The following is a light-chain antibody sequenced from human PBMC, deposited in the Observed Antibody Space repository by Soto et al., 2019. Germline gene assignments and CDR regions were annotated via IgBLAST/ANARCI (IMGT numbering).Light chain of an antibody. CDR1: SSNIGAGYD. CDR2: GNI. V-gene: IGLV1-40*01. J-gene: IGLJ3*02. CDR3: QSYDSSLSAWV. Sequence: QSVLTQPTSVSGAPGQRDTISCIGSSSNIGAGYDVHWYQQFPGTAPKLLIHGNINRPSGVPDRFSGSKSGTSASLAITGLQAEDETDYYCQSYDSSLSAWVFGGGTKLTVL.